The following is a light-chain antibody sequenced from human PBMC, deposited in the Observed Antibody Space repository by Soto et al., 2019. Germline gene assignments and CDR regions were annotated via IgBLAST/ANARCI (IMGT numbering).Light chain of an antibody. J-gene: IGLJ1*01. V-gene: IGLV1-40*01. CDR3: SSYTSTSTPCV. CDR1: SSNIGAGYD. CDR2: ANS. Sequence: QSVLTQPPSVSGAPGQRVTISCTGSSSNIGAGYDVHWYQQLPGTAPKLLIYANSNRPSGVPGRFSASKSGTSASLAITGLQAEDEADYYCSSYTSTSTPCVFGTGTKLTVL.